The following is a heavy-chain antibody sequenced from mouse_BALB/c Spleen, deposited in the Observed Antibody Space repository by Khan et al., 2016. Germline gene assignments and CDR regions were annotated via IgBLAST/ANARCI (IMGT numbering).Heavy chain of an antibody. V-gene: IGHV1-12*01. J-gene: IGHJ1*01. Sequence: LQESGSELVKPGASVKMPCKASGYTFNSYNMHWVKQTPGQGLEWIGIFYPGNGDTSYDQKFKGKATLTAAKSSSTAYMQPSSLTSEDSAVYYCARSGNDYDGWFFDVWGAGTTITVSS. CDR1: GYTFNSYN. D-gene: IGHD2-4*01. CDR3: ARSGNDYDGWFFDV. CDR2: FYPGNGDT.